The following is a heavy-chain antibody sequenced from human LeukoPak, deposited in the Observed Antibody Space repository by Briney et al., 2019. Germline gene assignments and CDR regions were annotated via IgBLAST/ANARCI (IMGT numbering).Heavy chain of an antibody. D-gene: IGHD2-15*01. CDR3: ARAVAADGGMDV. CDR1: GFTFSSYG. CDR2: IWYDGSNK. Sequence: PGRSLRLSCAASGFTFSSYGMHWVRQAPGKGLEWVAVIWYDGSNKYYADSVKSRFTISRDNSKNTLYLQMNSLRAEDTAVYYCARAVAADGGMDVWGQGTTVTVSS. V-gene: IGHV3-33*01. J-gene: IGHJ6*02.